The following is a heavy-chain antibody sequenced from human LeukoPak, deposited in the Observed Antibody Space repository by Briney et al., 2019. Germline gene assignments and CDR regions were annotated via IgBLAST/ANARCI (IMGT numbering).Heavy chain of an antibody. Sequence: GGSLRLSCAASGFTFSSYGMHWVRQAPGKGLEWVAFIRYDGSNKYYADSVKGRFTISRDNSKNTLYLQMNSLRAEDTAVYYCAKEEAAASNYFDYWGQGTLVTVSS. CDR3: AKEEAAASNYFDY. V-gene: IGHV3-30*02. J-gene: IGHJ4*02. CDR2: IRYDGSNK. CDR1: GFTFSSYG. D-gene: IGHD6-13*01.